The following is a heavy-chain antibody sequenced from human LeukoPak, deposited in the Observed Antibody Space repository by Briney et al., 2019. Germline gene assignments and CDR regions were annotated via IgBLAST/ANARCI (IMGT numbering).Heavy chain of an antibody. CDR3: ARRGYCSGGSCLDY. V-gene: IGHV4-59*08. Sequence: ASETLSLTCTVSGGSINSYYWSWIRQPPGKGLEWIGYIYYSGSTNYNPSLKSRVTISVDTPKNQFSLKLSSVTAADTAVYYCARRGYCSGGSCLDYWGQGTLVTVSS. CDR2: IYYSGST. D-gene: IGHD2-15*01. J-gene: IGHJ4*02. CDR1: GGSINSYY.